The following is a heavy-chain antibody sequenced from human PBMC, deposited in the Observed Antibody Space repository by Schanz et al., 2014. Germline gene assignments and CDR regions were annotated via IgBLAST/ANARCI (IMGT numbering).Heavy chain of an antibody. CDR2: INGDGSNT. CDR1: GFTFSSYW. Sequence: EVQLVESGGGLVQPGGSLRLSCAASGFTFSSYWMHWVRQAPGKGLVWVSRINGDGSNTNYADSVKGRFTISRDNAKNSLYLQMNSLRAEDTAVYYCARSRSGFYFDYWGQGTLVTVSS. V-gene: IGHV3-74*01. D-gene: IGHD1-26*01. J-gene: IGHJ4*02. CDR3: ARSRSGFYFDY.